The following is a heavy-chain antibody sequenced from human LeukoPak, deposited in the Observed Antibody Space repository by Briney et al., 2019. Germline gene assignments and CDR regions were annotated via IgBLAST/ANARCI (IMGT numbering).Heavy chain of an antibody. D-gene: IGHD3-22*01. V-gene: IGHV3-53*01. CDR2: IYSGGTT. CDR1: GFTVSSNY. CDR3: AKHRRHYDSSGYYSCYFDY. J-gene: IGHJ4*02. Sequence: PGGSLRLSCAASGFTVSSNYMSWVRQAPGKGLEWVSVIYSGGTTYYADSVKGRFTISRDNSKNTLYLQMNSLRAEDTAVYYCAKHRRHYDSSGYYSCYFDYWGQGTLVTVSS.